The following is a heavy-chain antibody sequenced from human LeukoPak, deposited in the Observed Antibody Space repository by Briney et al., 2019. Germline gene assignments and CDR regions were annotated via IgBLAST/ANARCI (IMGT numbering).Heavy chain of an antibody. CDR2: IIPFPGIA. J-gene: IGHJ4*02. Sequence: SVKVSCQASGGTFSSYSMSWVRQAPGQGLEWMGRIIPFPGIANYAQKFQGRVTITGDKSTSTAYIEQSSLRSEDTAVYYWARVAGLVEMPTITYFHYWGQGTLVTVSS. V-gene: IGHV1-69*10. CDR1: GGTFSSYS. D-gene: IGHD5-24*01. CDR3: ARVAGLVEMPTITYFHY.